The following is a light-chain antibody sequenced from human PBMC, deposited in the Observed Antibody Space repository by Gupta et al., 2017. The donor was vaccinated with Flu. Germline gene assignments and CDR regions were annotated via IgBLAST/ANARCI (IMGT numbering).Light chain of an antibody. CDR3: QQYDSDPNA. CDR1: QSISSW. V-gene: IGKV1-5*03. CDR2: KAS. J-gene: IGKJ2*01. Sequence: PSTVSASVGDRVTITCRASQSISSWLSGYQQKTGKAPKGLIYKASSLESGVPSRISGSGSGTKFSPTISSLQPDDVATYYCQQYDSDPNAFGQGTNLEIK.